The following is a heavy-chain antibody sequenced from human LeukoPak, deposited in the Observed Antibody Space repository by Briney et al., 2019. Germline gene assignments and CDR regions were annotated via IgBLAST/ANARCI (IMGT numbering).Heavy chain of an antibody. CDR3: ARDLGGYSYFDY. Sequence: SQTLSLTCTVSGGSISSGGYYWSWIRQHPGTGLEWIGYIYCSGSTYYSPSLKSRVTISVDTSKNQFSLKLSSVTAADTAVYYCARDLGGYSYFDYWGQGTLVTVSS. J-gene: IGHJ4*02. CDR1: GGSISSGGYY. V-gene: IGHV4-31*03. CDR2: IYCSGST. D-gene: IGHD5-18*01.